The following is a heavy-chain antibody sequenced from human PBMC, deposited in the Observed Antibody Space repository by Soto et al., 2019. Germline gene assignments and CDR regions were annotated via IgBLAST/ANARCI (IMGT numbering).Heavy chain of an antibody. J-gene: IGHJ4*02. CDR2: IYHSGST. Sequence: PSETLSLTCAVSGGSISSGGYSWSWIRQPPGKGLEWIGYIYHSGSTYYNPSLKSRVTISVDRSKNQFSLKLSSVTAADTAVYYCARVPARGGRETLVTVPS. CDR1: GGSISSGGYS. CDR3: ARVPAR. D-gene: IGHD2-2*01. V-gene: IGHV4-30-2*01.